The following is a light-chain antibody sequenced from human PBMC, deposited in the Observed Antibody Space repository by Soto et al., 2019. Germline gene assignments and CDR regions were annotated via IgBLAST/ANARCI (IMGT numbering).Light chain of an antibody. CDR1: QGISSY. V-gene: IGKV1-8*01. J-gene: IGKJ1*01. CDR2: GAS. CDR3: QQTYSAPQT. Sequence: AIRMTQSPSSFSASTGDRVTITCRASQGISSYLAWYQQKPGKAPRLLIYGASTLQTGVPSRFSGSGSMTDFTLTISNLQPEDFATYYCQQTYSAPQTFGPGTKVDNK.